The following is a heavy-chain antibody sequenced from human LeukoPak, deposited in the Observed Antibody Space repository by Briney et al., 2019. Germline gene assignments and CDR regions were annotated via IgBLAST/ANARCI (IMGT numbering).Heavy chain of an antibody. J-gene: IGHJ3*02. D-gene: IGHD1-26*01. V-gene: IGHV4-59*01. Sequence: AETLCLTCTVSGGSISSYYWSWIRQPPGKGLEWIGYIYYSGSTNYNPSLKSRVTISVDTSKYQFSLKLSSVTAADTAVYYCATGGGSYNEAFDIWGHGKIGSVSS. CDR2: IYYSGST. CDR1: GGSISSYY. CDR3: ATGGGSYNEAFDI.